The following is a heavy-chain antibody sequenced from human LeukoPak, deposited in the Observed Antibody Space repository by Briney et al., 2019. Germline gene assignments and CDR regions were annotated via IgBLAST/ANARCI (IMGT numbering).Heavy chain of an antibody. D-gene: IGHD5-12*01. CDR1: GGSISSGGYS. CDR3: ARDRESASASTPRYSGYDLKGPLFDY. J-gene: IGHJ4*02. Sequence: PSETLSLTCAVSGGSISSGGYSWSWIRQPPGKGLEWIGYIYYSGSTYYNPSLKSRVTISVDTSKNQFSLKLSSVTAADTAVYYCARDRESASASTPRYSGYDLKGPLFDYWGQGTLVTVSS. CDR2: IYYSGST. V-gene: IGHV4-30-4*07.